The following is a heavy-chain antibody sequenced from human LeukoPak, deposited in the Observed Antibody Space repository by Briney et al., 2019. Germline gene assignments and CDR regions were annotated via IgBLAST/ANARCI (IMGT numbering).Heavy chain of an antibody. CDR2: MYYSGSP. Sequence: SETLSLTCTVSGASMRSYYWNWIRQSPGKGLEWICSMYYSGSPNYNPSLKSRVTISEDTSKNQFSLKLSSVTAADTAVYYCARGTTVTTNFDYWGQGTRVTVSS. CDR3: ARGTTVTTNFDY. V-gene: IGHV4-59*12. CDR1: GASMRSYY. D-gene: IGHD4-17*01. J-gene: IGHJ4*02.